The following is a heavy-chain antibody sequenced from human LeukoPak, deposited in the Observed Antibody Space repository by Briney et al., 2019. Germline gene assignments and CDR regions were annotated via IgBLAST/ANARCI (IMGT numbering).Heavy chain of an antibody. Sequence: SETLSLTCTVSGGSISSYYWSWIRQPPGKGLEWIGYIYYSGSTNYNPSLKSRVTISVGTSKNQFSLKLSSVTAADTAVYHCARDLGFWSGHSYYFDYWGQGTLVTASS. J-gene: IGHJ4*02. V-gene: IGHV4-59*01. CDR3: ARDLGFWSGHSYYFDY. D-gene: IGHD3-3*01. CDR2: IYYSGST. CDR1: GGSISSYY.